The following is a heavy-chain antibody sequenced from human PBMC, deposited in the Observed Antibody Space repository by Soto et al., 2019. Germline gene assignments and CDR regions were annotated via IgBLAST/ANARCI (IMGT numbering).Heavy chain of an antibody. Sequence: SETRSRTGALGRGGLSGYYCSWRRQPPGKGLEWIGKINHSGSTNYNTSLKSRVTISVDTSKTQFSLKLSSVTAADKAVYYCARSKAAGYYYYGMDVWGQGTTVT. D-gene: IGHD6-13*01. CDR3: ARSKAAGYYYYGMDV. V-gene: IGHV4-34*01. CDR1: RGGLSGYY. J-gene: IGHJ6*02. CDR2: INHSGST.